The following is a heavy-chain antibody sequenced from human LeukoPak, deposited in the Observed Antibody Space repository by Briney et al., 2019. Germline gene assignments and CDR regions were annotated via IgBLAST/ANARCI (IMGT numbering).Heavy chain of an antibody. D-gene: IGHD3-22*01. CDR1: GYTFTSYG. CDR3: ARWLDSGYYILDY. CDR2: ISAYNGNT. Sequence: APVKVSCRASGYTFTSYGISWVRQAPGQGLEWMGWISAYNGNTNYAQKVQGRLTITTDTSTSTAYIELRSLRSDDTAVYYCARWLDSGYYILDYWGQGTLVTVSS. J-gene: IGHJ4*02. V-gene: IGHV1-18*01.